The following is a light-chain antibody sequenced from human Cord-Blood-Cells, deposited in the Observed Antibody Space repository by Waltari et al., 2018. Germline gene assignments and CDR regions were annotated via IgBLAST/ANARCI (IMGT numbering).Light chain of an antibody. J-gene: IGKJ4*01. CDR3: QQYDNLPLT. V-gene: IGKV1-33*01. CDR2: DAS. CDR1: QDISNY. Sequence: DIQMTQSTSSVSASVGDRVSITCQASQDISNYLNWYQQKPGKAPKLLIYDASNLETGVPSSFSGSGSGTDFTFTISSLQPEDIATYYCQQYDNLPLTFGGGTKVEIK.